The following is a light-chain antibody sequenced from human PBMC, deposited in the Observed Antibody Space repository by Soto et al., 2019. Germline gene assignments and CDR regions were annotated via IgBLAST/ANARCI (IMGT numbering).Light chain of an antibody. Sequence: EVVLTQYPATLSVSPGDRATLSCRASQSVGAQFAWYQQKPGKSPRLLIYGASNRASGISARFSGSGSGTDFTLTIARLEPEYSAVYYCQQRTDWGSFGGGTRVEIK. CDR1: QSVGAQ. V-gene: IGKV3-11*01. J-gene: IGKJ4*01. CDR2: GAS. CDR3: QQRTDWGS.